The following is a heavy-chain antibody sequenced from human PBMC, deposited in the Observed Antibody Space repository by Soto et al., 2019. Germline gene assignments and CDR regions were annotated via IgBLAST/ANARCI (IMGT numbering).Heavy chain of an antibody. CDR2: IYYSGST. D-gene: IGHD3-3*01. Sequence: SETLSLTCTVSSGSISSSSYYWGWIRQPPGKGLDWIWSIYYSGSTYYNPSLKSRVTISVDTSKNQFSLKLSSVTAADTAVYYCASGYDFWSGYHKKDYYYYGMDVWGQGTTVT. CDR3: ASGYDFWSGYHKKDYYYYGMDV. V-gene: IGHV4-39*01. CDR1: SGSISSSSYY. J-gene: IGHJ6*02.